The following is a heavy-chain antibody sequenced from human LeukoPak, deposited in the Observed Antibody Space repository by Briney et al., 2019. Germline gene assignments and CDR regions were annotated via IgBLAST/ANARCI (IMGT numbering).Heavy chain of an antibody. CDR3: ARGEKGGYSSGWPYYYYYYYMDV. J-gene: IGHJ6*03. CDR1: GGTFSSYA. V-gene: IGHV1-69*06. D-gene: IGHD6-19*01. CDR2: IIPIFGTA. Sequence: ASVKVSCKASGGTFSSYAISWVRQAPGQGLEWMGGIIPIFGTANYAQKFQGRVTITADKSTSTAYMELSSLRSEDTAVYYCARGEKGGYSSGWPYYYYYYYMDVWGKGTTVTVSS.